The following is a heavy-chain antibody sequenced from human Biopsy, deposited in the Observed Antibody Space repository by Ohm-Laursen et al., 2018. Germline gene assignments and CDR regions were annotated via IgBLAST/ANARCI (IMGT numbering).Heavy chain of an antibody. D-gene: IGHD2/OR15-2a*01. CDR1: GDSINSSY. CDR2: ISNSGNT. J-gene: IGHJ4*02. CDR3: ARGMRTTGWPYFDY. V-gene: IGHV4-59*01. Sequence: SETLSLTCTVSGDSINSSYWSWIRQPPGKGLEWIGFISNSGNTNYNPSLRSRVTMSVDTSKNQFSLRLNSVTAADTAVYYCARGMRTTGWPYFDYWGQGILVTVSS.